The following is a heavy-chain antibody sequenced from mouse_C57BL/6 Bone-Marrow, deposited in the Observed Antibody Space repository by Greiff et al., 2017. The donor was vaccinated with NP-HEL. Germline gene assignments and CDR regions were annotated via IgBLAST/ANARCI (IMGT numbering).Heavy chain of an antibody. CDR2: INPSSGYT. CDR3: ARSNSNYCAMDY. D-gene: IGHD2-5*01. V-gene: IGHV1-7*01. CDR1: GYTFTSYW. J-gene: IGHJ4*01. Sequence: VQLQQSGAELAKPGASVKLSCKASGYTFTSYWMHWVKQRPGQGLEWIGYINPSSGYTKYNQKFKDKATLTADKSSRTAYMQLSSLTYEDAAVYDCARSNSNYCAMDYWGQGTSVTVSS.